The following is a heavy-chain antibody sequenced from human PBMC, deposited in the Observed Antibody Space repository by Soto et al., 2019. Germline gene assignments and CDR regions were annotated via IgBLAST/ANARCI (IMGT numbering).Heavy chain of an antibody. CDR1: GFTFSSYG. D-gene: IGHD3-10*01. V-gene: IGHV3-21*01. CDR2: ISSSSSYT. CDR3: ARDGVGVLWFGELLRFDY. J-gene: IGHJ4*02. Sequence: GGSLRLSCAASGFTFSSYGMNWVRQAPGKGLEWVSSISSSSSYTYYADSVKGRFTISRDNAKNSLYLQMNSLRAEDTAVYYCARDGVGVLWFGELLRFDYWGQGTLVTVSS.